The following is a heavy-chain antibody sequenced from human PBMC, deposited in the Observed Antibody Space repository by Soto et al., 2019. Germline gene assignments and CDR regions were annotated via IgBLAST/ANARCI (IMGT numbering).Heavy chain of an antibody. D-gene: IGHD2-15*01. CDR3: ARHRVVAATRGAFDI. CDR1: GFTFSDYY. V-gene: IGHV3-11*01. J-gene: IGHJ3*02. CDR2: ISSSGSTI. Sequence: GGSLRLSCAASGFTFSDYYMSWIRQAPGKGLEWVSYISSSGSTIYYGDSVKGRFTISRDNAKNSLYLQMNSLRAEDTAVYYCARHRVVAATRGAFDIWGQGTMVTVSS.